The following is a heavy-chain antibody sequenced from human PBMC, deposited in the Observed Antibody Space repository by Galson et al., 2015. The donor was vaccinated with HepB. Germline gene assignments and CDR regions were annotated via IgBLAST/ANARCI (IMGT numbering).Heavy chain of an antibody. V-gene: IGHV1-2*02. J-gene: IGHJ5*02. CDR2: INPNSGGT. Sequence: SVKVSCKASGYTFTGYYMHWVRQAPGQGLEWMGWINPNSGGTNYAQKFQGRVTMTRDTSISTAYMELSRLRSDDTAVYYCARASRGYDFWSGYYIWFDPWGQGTLVTVSS. CDR3: ARASRGYDFWSGYYIWFDP. CDR1: GYTFTGYY. D-gene: IGHD3-3*01.